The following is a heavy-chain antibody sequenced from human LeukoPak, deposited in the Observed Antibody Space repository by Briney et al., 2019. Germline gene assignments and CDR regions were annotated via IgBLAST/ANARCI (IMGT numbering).Heavy chain of an antibody. CDR2: IWYDGSNK. CDR1: GGSFSGYY. J-gene: IGHJ5*02. CDR3: AKAHRSYITMIVVPLLGP. Sequence: LSLTCAVYGGSFSGYYWSWIRQPPGKGLEWVAVIWYDGSNKYYADSVKGRFTISRDNSKNTLYLQMNSLRAEDTAVYYCAKAHRSYITMIVVPLLGPWGQGTLVTVSS. D-gene: IGHD3-22*01. V-gene: IGHV3-33*06.